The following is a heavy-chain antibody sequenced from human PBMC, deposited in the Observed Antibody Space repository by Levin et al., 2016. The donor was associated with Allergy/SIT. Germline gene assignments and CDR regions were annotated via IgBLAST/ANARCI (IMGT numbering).Heavy chain of an antibody. CDR1: GFTFSSYA. CDR3: AKLAPLDDSGSYPLPLFDY. V-gene: IGHV3-23*01. J-gene: IGHJ4*02. CDR2: ISGSGGST. D-gene: IGHD1-26*01. Sequence: GESLKISCAASGFTFSSYAVSWVRQAPGKGLEWVSAISGSGGSTYYADSVKGRFTISRDNSKNTLYLQMNSLRAEDTAVYYCAKLAPLDDSGSYPLPLFDYWGQGTLVTVSS.